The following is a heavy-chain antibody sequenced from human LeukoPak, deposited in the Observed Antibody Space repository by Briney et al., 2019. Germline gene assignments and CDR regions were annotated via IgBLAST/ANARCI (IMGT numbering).Heavy chain of an antibody. CDR3: ATAPIVGAIFSAFDI. V-gene: IGHV4-39*01. D-gene: IGHD1-26*01. CDR1: GGSISGSSYY. J-gene: IGHJ3*02. Sequence: SETLSLTCTVSGGSISGSSYYWGWIRQPPGKGLEGIGSIYYSGSTYYNPSLKSRVTVAVDTSKHQFSLKLSSVTAADTAVYYCATAPIVGAIFSAFDIWGQGTMVTVSS. CDR2: IYYSGST.